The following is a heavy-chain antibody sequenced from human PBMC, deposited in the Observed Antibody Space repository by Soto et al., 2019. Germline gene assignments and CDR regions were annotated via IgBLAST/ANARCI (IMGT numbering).Heavy chain of an antibody. D-gene: IGHD2-8*01. CDR3: AILVPNGLDS. V-gene: IGHV4-31*03. Sequence: SETLSLTCSVSGGSVTSTAHYWSWIRQHPGKGLECIGYFYYSGTTYYDPSLKSRLTISVDTSKNQFSLKLISVTAADTAVYYCAILVPNGLDSRGRGTLVTVSS. J-gene: IGHJ4*02. CDR2: FYYSGTT. CDR1: GGSVTSTAHY.